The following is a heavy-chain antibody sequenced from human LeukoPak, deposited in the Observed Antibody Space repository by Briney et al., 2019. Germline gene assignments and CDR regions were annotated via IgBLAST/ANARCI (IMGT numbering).Heavy chain of an antibody. Sequence: PGGSLRLSCAASGFTVSSNYMSWVRQAPGKGLEWVSVIYIGGSTYYADSVKGRFIISRDNFKNTLYLQMNSLRAEDTAVYYCASRYSSSWSPIDYWGQGTLVTVSS. D-gene: IGHD6-13*01. CDR3: ASRYSSSWSPIDY. CDR1: GFTVSSNY. CDR2: IYIGGST. V-gene: IGHV3-66*02. J-gene: IGHJ4*02.